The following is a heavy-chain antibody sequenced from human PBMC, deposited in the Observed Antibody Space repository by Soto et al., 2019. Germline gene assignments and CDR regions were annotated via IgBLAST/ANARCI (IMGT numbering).Heavy chain of an antibody. CDR2: INPSGGST. D-gene: IGHD3-9*01. Sequence: ASVKVSCKASGGTFSSYAISWVRQAPGQGLEWMGGINPSGGSTSYAQKFQGRVTMTRDTSTSTVYMELSSLRSEDTAVYYCARGPAEELRYFDWSHDYWGKGTLVTVSS. CDR1: GGTFSSYA. J-gene: IGHJ4*02. V-gene: IGHV1-46*01. CDR3: ARGPAEELRYFDWSHDY.